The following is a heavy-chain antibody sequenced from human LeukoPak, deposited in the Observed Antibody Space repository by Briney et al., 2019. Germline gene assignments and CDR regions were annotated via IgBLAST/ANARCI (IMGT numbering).Heavy chain of an antibody. D-gene: IGHD3-10*01. V-gene: IGHV4-61*02. J-gene: IGHJ5*02. CDR2: IYTSGST. Sequence: SETLSLTCTVSGGSISSGSYYWSWIRQPAGKGLEWIGRIYTSGSTNYNPSLKSRVTMSVDTSKNQFSLKLSSVTAADTAVYYCARLFRGAEGNWFDPWGQGTLVTVSS. CDR1: GGSISSGSYY. CDR3: ARLFRGAEGNWFDP.